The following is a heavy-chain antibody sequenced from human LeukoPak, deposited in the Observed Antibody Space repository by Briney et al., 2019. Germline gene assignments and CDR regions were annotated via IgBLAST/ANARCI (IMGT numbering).Heavy chain of an antibody. Sequence: PGGSLRLSCAASGFTFSSYWMSWVRQAPGKGLEWVANIKQDGSEKYYVDSVKGRFTISRDNAKNSLYLQMNSLRAEDTAVYYCARGLRDYYYYMDVWGKGTTVTVSS. V-gene: IGHV3-7*04. J-gene: IGHJ6*03. CDR1: GFTFSSYW. CDR3: ARGLRDYYYYMDV. CDR2: IKQDGSEK. D-gene: IGHD5/OR15-5a*01.